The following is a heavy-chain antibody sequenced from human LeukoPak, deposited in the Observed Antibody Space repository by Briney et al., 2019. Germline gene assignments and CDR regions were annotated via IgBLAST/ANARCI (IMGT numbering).Heavy chain of an antibody. CDR3: ARRYSGLDYGYFDY. V-gene: IGHV4-61*05. Sequence: SETLSLTCTVSGGSISSSSYYWGWIRQPPGKGLEWIGRIYTSGSTNYNPSLKSRVTMSVDTSKNQFSLKLSSVTAADTAVYYCARRYSGLDYGYFDYWGQGTLVTVSS. D-gene: IGHD4/OR15-4a*01. CDR1: GGSISSSSYY. J-gene: IGHJ4*02. CDR2: IYTSGST.